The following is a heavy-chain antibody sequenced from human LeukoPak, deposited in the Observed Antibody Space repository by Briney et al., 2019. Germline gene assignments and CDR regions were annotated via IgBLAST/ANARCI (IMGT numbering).Heavy chain of an antibody. Sequence: PGRSLRLSCAASGFTFSSYSMNWVRQAPGKGLEWVSSISSSSSYIYYADSVKGRFTISRDNAKNSLYLQMNSLRAEDTAVYYCAMSNYCGGDCYTLSFDYWGQGTLVTVSS. V-gene: IGHV3-21*01. CDR3: AMSNYCGGDCYTLSFDY. J-gene: IGHJ4*02. CDR2: ISSSSSYI. CDR1: GFTFSSYS. D-gene: IGHD2-21*02.